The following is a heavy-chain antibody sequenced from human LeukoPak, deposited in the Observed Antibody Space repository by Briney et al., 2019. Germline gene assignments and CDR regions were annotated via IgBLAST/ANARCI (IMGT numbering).Heavy chain of an antibody. V-gene: IGHV4-31*03. Sequence: SETLSLTCTVSGGSISSGGYYWSWIRQHPGKGLEWIGYIYYSGSTYYNPSLKSRVTISVDTSKNQFSLKLSSVTAADTAVYYCARDYSAGGSLDYWGQGTLVTVSS. D-gene: IGHD2-21*01. CDR2: IYYSGST. CDR3: ARDYSAGGSLDY. J-gene: IGHJ4*02. CDR1: GGSISSGGYY.